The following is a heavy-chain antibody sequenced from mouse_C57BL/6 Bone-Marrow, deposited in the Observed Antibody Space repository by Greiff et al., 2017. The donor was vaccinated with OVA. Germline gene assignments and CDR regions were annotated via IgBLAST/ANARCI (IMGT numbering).Heavy chain of an antibody. D-gene: IGHD3-2*02. J-gene: IGHJ3*01. CDR3: ARSGQLRQAWFAY. V-gene: IGHV1-64*01. CDR2: IHPNSGST. Sequence: VQLVESGAELVKPGASVKLSCKASGYTFTSYWMHWVKQRPGQGLEWIGMIHPNSGSTNYNEKFKSKATLTVDKSSSTAYMQLSSLTSEDSAVYYCARSGQLRQAWFAYWGQGTLVTVSA. CDR1: GYTFTSYW.